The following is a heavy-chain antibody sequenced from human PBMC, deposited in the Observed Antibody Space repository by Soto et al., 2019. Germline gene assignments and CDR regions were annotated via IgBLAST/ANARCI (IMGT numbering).Heavy chain of an antibody. V-gene: IGHV3-23*01. D-gene: IGHD5-12*01. CDR2: ISGSGGST. CDR3: AKDRFSGYEYWYFEL. J-gene: IGHJ2*01. Sequence: EVQLLESGGGLVQPGGSLRLSCAASGFTFSSYAMSWVRQAPGKWLEWVSAISGSGGSTYYADSVKGRFTISRDNSKNTLYLQMNSLRAEDRAVHYCAKDRFSGYEYWYFELWGRGTLVTVSS. CDR1: GFTFSSYA.